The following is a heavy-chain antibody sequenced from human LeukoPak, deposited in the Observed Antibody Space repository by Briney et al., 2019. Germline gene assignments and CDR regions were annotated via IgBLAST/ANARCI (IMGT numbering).Heavy chain of an antibody. CDR2: ISAYNGNT. D-gene: IGHD6-13*01. CDR3: ARDQSLVAYSSTWFDY. CDR1: GYAFTNYG. Sequence: GASVTVSCKASGYAFTNYGISWVRQAPGQGREWMGWISAYNGNTDYAQNLQGRVTMTTDTLTSTAYMELRSLRSDDTAVYYCARDQSLVAYSSTWFDYWGQGTPVTVSS. J-gene: IGHJ4*02. V-gene: IGHV1-18*01.